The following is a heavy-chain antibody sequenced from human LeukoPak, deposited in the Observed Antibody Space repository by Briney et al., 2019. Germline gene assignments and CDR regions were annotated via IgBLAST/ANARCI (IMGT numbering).Heavy chain of an antibody. Sequence: GGSLRLSCAASGFTFSSYSMNWVRKAPGKGLEWVSSISSSSSYIYYADSVKGRFTISRDNAKNSLYLQMNSLRAEDTAVYYCAREGGQWLTDWGQGTLVTVSS. CDR3: AREGGQWLTD. CDR1: GFTFSSYS. D-gene: IGHD6-19*01. CDR2: ISSSSSYI. J-gene: IGHJ4*02. V-gene: IGHV3-21*01.